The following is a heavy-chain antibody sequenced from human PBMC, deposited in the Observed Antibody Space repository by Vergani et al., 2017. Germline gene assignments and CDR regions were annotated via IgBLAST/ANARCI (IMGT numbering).Heavy chain of an antibody. Sequence: EVHLLESGGGLVQSGGSLRLSCTASGFTFSNSAVSWVRQAPGRGLDWVSSISGPGLSTYYADAVKGRFSITRDNSKNTVLLQMHSLRVEDTAIYYCVKEKIDLGSYFFGSRGHGILGTLSS. V-gene: IGHV3-23*01. J-gene: IGHJ5*01. CDR3: VKEKIDLGSYFFGS. D-gene: IGHD2/OR15-2a*01. CDR2: ISGPGLST. CDR1: GFTFSNSA.